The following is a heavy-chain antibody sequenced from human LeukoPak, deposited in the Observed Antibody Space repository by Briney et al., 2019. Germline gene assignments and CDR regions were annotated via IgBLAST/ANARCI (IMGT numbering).Heavy chain of an antibody. Sequence: PGGSLRLSCAASGFTFSSYAMSWVRQAPGKGLEWVSAISGSGGSTYYADSVKGRFTISRDNSKNTLYLQMNSLRAGDTAVYYCAKDRSLIAAERLFDYWGQGTLVTVSS. D-gene: IGHD6-13*01. CDR1: GFTFSSYA. J-gene: IGHJ4*02. CDR2: ISGSGGST. V-gene: IGHV3-23*01. CDR3: AKDRSLIAAERLFDY.